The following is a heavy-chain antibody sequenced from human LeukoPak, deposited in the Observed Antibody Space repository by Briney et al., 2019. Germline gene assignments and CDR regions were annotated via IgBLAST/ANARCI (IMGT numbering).Heavy chain of an antibody. D-gene: IGHD2-15*01. Sequence: GGSLRLSCTASGFTFGSYWMHWVRQAPGKGLVWVSRINRDGNTREYADSVKGRFTISRDNSKNTLYLQMNSLRAEDTAVYYCAKVAYCSGGSCYPASYYYYGMDVWGQGTTVTVSS. CDR3: AKVAYCSGGSCYPASYYYYGMDV. CDR1: GFTFGSYW. CDR2: INRDGNTR. V-gene: IGHV3-74*01. J-gene: IGHJ6*02.